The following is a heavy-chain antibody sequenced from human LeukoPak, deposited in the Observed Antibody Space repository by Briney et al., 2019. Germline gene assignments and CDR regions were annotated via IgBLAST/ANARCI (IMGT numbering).Heavy chain of an antibody. CDR2: ISSSSSYI. D-gene: IGHD1-26*01. V-gene: IGHV3-21*01. Sequence: PGGSLRLSCAASGFTFSSYSMNWGRQAPGRGLEWVSSISSSSSYIYYADSVKGRFTISRDNAKNSLYLQMNSLRAEDTAVYYCARGGSYYEIYFDYWGQGTLVTVSS. CDR1: GFTFSSYS. CDR3: ARGGSYYEIYFDY. J-gene: IGHJ4*02.